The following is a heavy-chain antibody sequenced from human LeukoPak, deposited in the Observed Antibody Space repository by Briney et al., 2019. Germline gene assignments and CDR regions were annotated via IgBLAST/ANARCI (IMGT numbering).Heavy chain of an antibody. CDR2: IYYSGDT. V-gene: IGHV4-39*07. CDR3: AREHYDRKKGHVRVFAI. CDR1: GGSVSSRSYF. J-gene: IGHJ3*02. D-gene: IGHD1-14*01. Sequence: SETLSLTCNVSGGSVSSRSYFWGWIRQPPGKGLEWIGSIYYSGDTYYNPSLQSRVAISIDTSKNQFSLKLSSLTAADTAVYYCAREHYDRKKGHVRVFAIWGQGTTVTVSS.